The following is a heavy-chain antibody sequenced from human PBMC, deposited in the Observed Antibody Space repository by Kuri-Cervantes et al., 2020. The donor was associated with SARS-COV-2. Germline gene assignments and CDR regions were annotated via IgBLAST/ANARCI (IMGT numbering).Heavy chain of an antibody. CDR3: AIDQGHSWNYDFDY. CDR1: GYTFTSYG. Sequence: ASVKVSCKASGYTFTSYGISWLRQAPGQGLEWMGWISAYNGNTNYAQKLQGRVTMTTDTSTRTAYMELSSLRSEDTAVYYCAIDQGHSWNYDFDYWGQGTLVTVSS. CDR2: ISAYNGNT. V-gene: IGHV1-18*01. J-gene: IGHJ4*02. D-gene: IGHD1-7*01.